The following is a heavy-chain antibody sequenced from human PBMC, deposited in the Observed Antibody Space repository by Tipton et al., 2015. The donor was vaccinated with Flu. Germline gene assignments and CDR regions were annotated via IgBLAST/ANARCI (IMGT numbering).Heavy chain of an antibody. J-gene: IGHJ5*02. D-gene: IGHD6-13*01. CDR3: ARDLWQQLDYNWFDP. CDR1: GGSISSYY. CDR2: IYTSGST. Sequence: TLSLTCTVSGGSISSYYWSWIRQPAGKGLEWIGRIYTSGSTNYNPSLKSRVTMSVDTSKNQFSLKLSSVTAADTAVYYCARDLWQQLDYNWFDPWGQRTLVTVSS. V-gene: IGHV4-4*07.